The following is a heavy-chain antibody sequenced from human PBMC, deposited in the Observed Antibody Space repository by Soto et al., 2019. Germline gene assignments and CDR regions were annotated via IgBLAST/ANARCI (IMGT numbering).Heavy chain of an antibody. CDR1: GFTFSSYE. D-gene: IGHD2-8*01. V-gene: IGHV3-48*03. CDR3: ARDPXYCTNGVCYTGRYGMDV. CDR2: ISSSGSTI. Sequence: GGSLRLSCAASGFTFSSYEMNWVRQAPGKGLEWVSYISSSGSTIYYADSVKGRFTISRDNAKNSLYLQMNSLRAEDTAVYYCARDPXYCTNGVCYTGRYGMDVWGQGTTVTVSS. J-gene: IGHJ6*02.